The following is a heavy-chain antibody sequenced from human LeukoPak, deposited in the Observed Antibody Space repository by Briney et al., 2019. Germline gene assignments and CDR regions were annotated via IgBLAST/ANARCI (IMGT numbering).Heavy chain of an antibody. CDR2: ISTSSSHI. D-gene: IGHD5-12*01. CDR1: GSTFTSYW. CDR3: ARDYDEDY. Sequence: GGSLRLSCVASGSTFTSYWMHRVRQAPGKGLEWVSSISTSSSHIYYADSVKGRFTISRDNAKNSLYLQMHSLRAEDTAVYYCARDYDEDYWGQGTLVTVSS. J-gene: IGHJ4*02. V-gene: IGHV3-21*01.